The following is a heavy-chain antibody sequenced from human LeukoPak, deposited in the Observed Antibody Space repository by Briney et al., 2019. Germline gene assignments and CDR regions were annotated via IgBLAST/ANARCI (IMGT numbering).Heavy chain of an antibody. CDR3: ATVTAAAGYGMGV. CDR2: IYYSGST. J-gene: IGHJ6*02. V-gene: IGHV4-31*03. Sequence: PSETLSLTCTVSGGSISSGGYYWSWIRQHPGKGLEWIVYIYYSGSTYSNPSLKSRLTISVDMSKNQFSLKLSSVSAADTAVYYCATVTAAAGYGMGVWGQGTTVTVSS. CDR1: GGSISSGGYY. D-gene: IGHD6-13*01.